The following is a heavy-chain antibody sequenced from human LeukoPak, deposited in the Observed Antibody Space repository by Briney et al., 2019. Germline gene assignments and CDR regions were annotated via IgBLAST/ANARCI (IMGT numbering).Heavy chain of an antibody. Sequence: SETLSLTCSVSGHSISSGYYWGWIRQPPGKGLEWIGTMYHRGSTYYNPSLKSRVTMSGDTSKHHFSLKLGSVIAADAAVYYCARHRGDNSNPRYYFYYMDVWGKGTTVTVSS. J-gene: IGHJ6*03. CDR3: ARHRGDNSNPRYYFYYMDV. CDR2: MYHRGST. V-gene: IGHV4-38-2*01. CDR1: GHSISSGYY. D-gene: IGHD4-11*01.